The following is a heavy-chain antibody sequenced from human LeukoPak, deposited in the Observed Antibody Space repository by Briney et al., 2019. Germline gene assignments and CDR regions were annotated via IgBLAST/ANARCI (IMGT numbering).Heavy chain of an antibody. CDR1: GFTFSNYG. J-gene: IGHJ4*02. D-gene: IGHD6-19*01. CDR2: ISYDGSNK. CDR3: ASDGNRWLEPLAY. V-gene: IGHV3-30*03. Sequence: GGSLRLSCAASGFTFSNYGMHWVRQAPGKGLEWVAVISYDGSNKYYTDSVKGRFTISRDNSKNTLYLQMNSLRAEDTAVYYCASDGNRWLEPLAYWGQGTLVTVSS.